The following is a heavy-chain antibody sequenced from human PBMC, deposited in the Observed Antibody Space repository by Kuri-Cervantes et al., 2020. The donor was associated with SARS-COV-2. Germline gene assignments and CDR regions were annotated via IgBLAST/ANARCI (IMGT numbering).Heavy chain of an antibody. J-gene: IGHJ5*02. D-gene: IGHD3-10*01. V-gene: IGHV3-11*01. CDR3: AKGGPMVRGEIRNNWFDP. CDR2: ISSSGSTT. Sequence: GGSLRLSCAASGFTFSDYYMSWIRQAPGKGLEWVSYISSSGSTTYYADSVRGRFTISRDNSRNTLYLQMNSLRTEDTAVYYCAKGGPMVRGEIRNNWFDPWGQGTLVTVSS. CDR1: GFTFSDYY.